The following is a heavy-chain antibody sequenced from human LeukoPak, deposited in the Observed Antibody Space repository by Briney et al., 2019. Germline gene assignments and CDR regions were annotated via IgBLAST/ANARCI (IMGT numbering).Heavy chain of an antibody. Sequence: GGSLRLSCAASGFTFSSYAMSWVRQAPGKGLEWVSGISSSGGGTYYADSVKGRFTISRDNSKDALYLQMSSPRAEDTAVYYCAKSVVVVPAAPRYFDLWGRGALVTVSS. V-gene: IGHV3-23*01. CDR1: GFTFSSYA. CDR2: ISSSGGGT. D-gene: IGHD2-2*01. CDR3: AKSVVVVPAAPRYFDL. J-gene: IGHJ2*01.